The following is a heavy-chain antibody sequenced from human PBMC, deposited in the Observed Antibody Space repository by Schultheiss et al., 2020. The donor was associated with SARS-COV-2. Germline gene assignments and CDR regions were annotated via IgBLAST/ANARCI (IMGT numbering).Heavy chain of an antibody. D-gene: IGHD6-19*01. J-gene: IGHJ6*01. CDR1: GGTFSSYG. CDR3: ASCFYRGSGWYGTYYYGMDV. Sequence: SVKVSCKASGGTFSSYGISWVRQAPGQGLEWMGGIIPIFGTANYAQKFQGRVTITADESTSTAYMELSSLRFEDTAVYYCASCFYRGSGWYGTYYYGMDVWGKGTTGTVS. CDR2: IIPIFGTA. V-gene: IGHV1-69*13.